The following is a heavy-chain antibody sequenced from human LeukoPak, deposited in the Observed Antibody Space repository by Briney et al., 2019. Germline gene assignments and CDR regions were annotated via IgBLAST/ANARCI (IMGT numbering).Heavy chain of an antibody. CDR3: ARDRAYDYDFWSGSLHYFDY. V-gene: IGHV1-3*01. J-gene: IGHJ4*02. CDR1: GYTFTSYA. CDR2: INAGNGNT. Sequence: ASVKVSCKASGYTFTSYAMHWVRQAPGQRLEWMGWINAGNGNTKYSQKFQGRVTITRDTSASTAYMELSSLRSEDTAVYYSARDRAYDYDFWSGSLHYFDYWGQGTLVTVSS. D-gene: IGHD3-3*01.